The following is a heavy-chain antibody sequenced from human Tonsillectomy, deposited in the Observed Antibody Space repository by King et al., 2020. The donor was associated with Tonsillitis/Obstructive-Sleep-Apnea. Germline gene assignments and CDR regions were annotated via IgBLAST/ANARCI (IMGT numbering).Heavy chain of an antibody. CDR2: INTNTGNP. V-gene: IGHV7-4-1*02. Sequence: QLVQSGSELKKPGASVKVSCKASGYTFTNYAVNWVRQAPGQGLEWMGWINTNTGNPTYAQGFTGRFFFSLDTSVSTAYLQISSLKAEDTAVYYCATPITWNDDPYFDYWGQGTLVTVSS. CDR3: ATPITWNDDPYFDY. J-gene: IGHJ4*02. D-gene: IGHD1-1*01. CDR1: GYTFTNYA.